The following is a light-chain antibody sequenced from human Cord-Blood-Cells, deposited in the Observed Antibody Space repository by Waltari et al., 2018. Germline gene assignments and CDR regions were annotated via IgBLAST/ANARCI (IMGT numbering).Light chain of an antibody. CDR1: QSVGSN. CDR3: QQYNNWPPWT. V-gene: IGKV3-15*01. Sequence: EIVMTQSPATLSVSPGERATLSCRSSQSVGSNLAWYQQKPGQAPRLLIYGASTRATGIPTRFRGSGSGTEFPRNISSLQVEDFAVYYCQQYNNWPPWTFGQGTKVEIK. J-gene: IGKJ1*01. CDR2: GAS.